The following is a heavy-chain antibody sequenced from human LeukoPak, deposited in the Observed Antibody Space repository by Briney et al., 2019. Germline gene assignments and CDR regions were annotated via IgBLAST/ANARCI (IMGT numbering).Heavy chain of an antibody. V-gene: IGHV3-21*01. D-gene: IGHD2-8*01. CDR3: ARDFYCDNGECFDN. CDR2: ITTGSTYI. CDR1: GFTFSSYS. J-gene: IGHJ4*02. Sequence: RGSLRLSCAAYGFTFSSYSMKWGGQAQGKGVEGGSSITTGSTYINYADSVKGRFTISRDNAKNSLYLQMNSLRAEDTAVYYCARDFYCDNGECFDNWGQGTLVTVSS.